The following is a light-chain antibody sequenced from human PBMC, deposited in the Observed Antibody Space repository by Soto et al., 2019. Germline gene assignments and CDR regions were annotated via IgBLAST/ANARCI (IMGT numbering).Light chain of an antibody. CDR2: NAS. V-gene: IGKV1-5*01. J-gene: IGKJ1*01. Sequence: DIQMTQSPSSVSASVGDRVTITCRASQGINSFLGWFQQKPGRAPKLMIYNASSLQPGVPSRFSGSGSGTEFTLTISSLQPDDSATYYCQQYNSYRAFGQGTKVDIK. CDR1: QGINSF. CDR3: QQYNSYRA.